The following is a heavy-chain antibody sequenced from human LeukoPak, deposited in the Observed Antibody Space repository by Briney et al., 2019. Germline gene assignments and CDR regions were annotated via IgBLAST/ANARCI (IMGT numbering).Heavy chain of an antibody. CDR2: FDPEDGET. CDR1: GYTLTELS. CDR3: ATGPPGGDWPWY. D-gene: IGHD2-21*02. Sequence: ASVKVSCKVPGYTLTELSMHWVRQAPGKGLEWMGGFDPEDGETIYAQKFQGRVTMTEDTSTDTAYMELSSLRSEDTAVYYCATGPPGGDWPWYWGQGTLVTVSS. V-gene: IGHV1-24*01. J-gene: IGHJ4*02.